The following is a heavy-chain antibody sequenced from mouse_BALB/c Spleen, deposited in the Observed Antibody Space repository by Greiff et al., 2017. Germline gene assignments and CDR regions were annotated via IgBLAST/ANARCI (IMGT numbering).Heavy chain of an antibody. CDR3: TRYYYGSSWYFDV. CDR1: GYTFTSYY. V-gene: IGHV1S81*02. J-gene: IGHJ1*01. CDR2: INPSNGGT. Sequence: QVHVKQSGAELVKPGASVKLSCKASGYTFTSYYMYWVKQRPGQGLEWIGEINPSNGGTNFNEKFKSKATLTVDKSSSTAYMQLSSLTSEDSAVYYCTRYYYGSSWYFDVWGAGTTVTVSS. D-gene: IGHD1-1*01.